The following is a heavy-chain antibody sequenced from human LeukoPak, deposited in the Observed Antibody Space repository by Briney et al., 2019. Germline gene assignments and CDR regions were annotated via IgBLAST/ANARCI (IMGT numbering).Heavy chain of an antibody. CDR1: GFTSSSYI. CDR3: ARDLRHSCSDY. D-gene: IGHD2-15*01. CDR2: ISYDGNNK. J-gene: IGHJ4*02. V-gene: IGHV3-30*04. Sequence: GGALRLSCAASGFTSSSYITHLVRQAPGKGLERVAVISYDGNNKYNADSLKSRFTISRDNSKNTLYLQMNSLRAEDTAVYYCARDLRHSCSDYWGQGTLVTVSS.